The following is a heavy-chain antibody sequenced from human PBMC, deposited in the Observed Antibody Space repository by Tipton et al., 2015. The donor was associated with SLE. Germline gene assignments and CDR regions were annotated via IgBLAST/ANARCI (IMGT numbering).Heavy chain of an antibody. J-gene: IGHJ3*02. V-gene: IGHV4-34*01. D-gene: IGHD3-16*01. CDR3: ARNPLMTDAFDI. Sequence: TLSLTCAVYGGSFSGYYWSWIRQPPGKGLEWIGEINHSGSINYKPSLKSRVTISVDTSKNQFSLKLSSVTAADTAVYYCARNPLMTDAFDIWGQGTMVTVSS. CDR1: GGSFSGYY. CDR2: INHSGSI.